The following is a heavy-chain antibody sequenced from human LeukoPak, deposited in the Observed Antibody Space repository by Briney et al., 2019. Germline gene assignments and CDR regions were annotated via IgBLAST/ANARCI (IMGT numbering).Heavy chain of an antibody. CDR2: ISSSSSYI. CDR3: ARPPDNYYYYYMDV. Sequence: GGSVRLSCAGSGFTFSSYSMNWVRQAPGKGLEWVSSISSSSSYIYYADSVKGRFTISRDNARNSLYLQMNSLRAEDTAVYYCARPPDNYYYYYMDVWGKGTTVTVSS. V-gene: IGHV3-21*01. J-gene: IGHJ6*03. CDR1: GFTFSSYS.